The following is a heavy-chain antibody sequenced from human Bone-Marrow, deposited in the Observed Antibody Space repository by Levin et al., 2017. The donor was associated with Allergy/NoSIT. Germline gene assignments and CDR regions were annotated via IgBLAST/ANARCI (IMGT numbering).Heavy chain of an antibody. CDR3: TRGGYSNYDTLIDY. D-gene: IGHD3-9*01. CDR1: EFIFSLYW. CDR2: ISMDGSTT. Sequence: PGGSLRLSCEASEFIFSLYWMHWVRQAPGTGLVWVSRISMDGSTTNYADSVKGRFTISRDNAKNTLYLQMNSLRAEDSGVYFCTRGGYSNYDTLIDYWGQGNLVTVSS. J-gene: IGHJ4*02. V-gene: IGHV3-74*01.